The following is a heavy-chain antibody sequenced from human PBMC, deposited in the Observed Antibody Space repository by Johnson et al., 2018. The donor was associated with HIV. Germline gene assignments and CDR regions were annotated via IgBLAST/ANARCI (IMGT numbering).Heavy chain of an antibody. CDR1: GFTFDDYD. V-gene: IGHV3-30-3*01. Sequence: VQLVESGGGVARPGGSLRLSCAASGFTFDDYDMNWVRQAPGKGLEWVALISYDGTNKYYADSVKGRFTISRDNSKNTLYLQMNSLRAEDTAVYYCAREELEPDVFDIWGQGTMVTVSS. D-gene: IGHD1-1*01. CDR2: ISYDGTNK. J-gene: IGHJ3*02. CDR3: AREELEPDVFDI.